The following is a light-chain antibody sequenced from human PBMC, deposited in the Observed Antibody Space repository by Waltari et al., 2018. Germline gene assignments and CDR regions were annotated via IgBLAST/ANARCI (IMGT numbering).Light chain of an antibody. CDR3: HAYDNSLTGVL. CDR2: GNN. Sequence: QSVLTQPPSVSGAPGQTVTISFTGSSSNIGAGFDVHWYQQVPVTAPKLLIYGNNNRPSGVPDRFSGSKSGTSASLAITGLQAEDEADYYCHAYDNSLTGVLFGGGTKVTVL. V-gene: IGLV1-40*01. CDR1: SSNIGAGFD. J-gene: IGLJ2*01.